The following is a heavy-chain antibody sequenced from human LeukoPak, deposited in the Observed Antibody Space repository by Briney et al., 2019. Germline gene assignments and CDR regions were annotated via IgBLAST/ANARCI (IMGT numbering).Heavy chain of an antibody. D-gene: IGHD5-24*01. V-gene: IGHV3-33*08. J-gene: IGHJ4*02. Sequence: PGRSLRLSCAASGFTFSSYGMPWVRQAPGKGLEWVAVIWYDGSNKYYADSVKGRFTISRDNSKNTLYLQMNSLRAEDTAVYYCARERRDGYNTYFDYWGQGTLVTVSS. CDR3: ARERRDGYNTYFDY. CDR1: GFTFSSYG. CDR2: IWYDGSNK.